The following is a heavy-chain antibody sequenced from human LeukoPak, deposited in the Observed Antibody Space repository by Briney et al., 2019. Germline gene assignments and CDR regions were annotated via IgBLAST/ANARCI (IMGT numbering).Heavy chain of an antibody. D-gene: IGHD1-20*01. Sequence: TSETLSLTCTVSGGSISSSSYYWGWIRQPPGKGLEWIGSIYYTGSTYYNPPLKSRVTISVDTSKNQFSLKLSSVTAADTAVYYCARINWNELDYWGQGTLVTVSS. V-gene: IGHV4-39*01. CDR2: IYYTGST. CDR1: GGSISSSSYY. J-gene: IGHJ4*02. CDR3: ARINWNELDY.